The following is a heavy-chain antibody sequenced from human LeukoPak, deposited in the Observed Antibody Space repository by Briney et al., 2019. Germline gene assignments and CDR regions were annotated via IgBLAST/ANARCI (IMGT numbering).Heavy chain of an antibody. CDR2: MNPNSGNT. CDR1: GYTFTSYD. D-gene: IGHD3-22*01. J-gene: IGHJ4*02. Sequence: ASVKVSCKASGYTFTSYDINWVRQATGQGLEWMGWMNPNSGNTGYAQKFQGRVTMTRNTSISTAYMELSSLRSEDTAVYYCARAHPDPVTSHATYYYDSSGYYAITDSSLGYWGQGTLVTVSS. CDR3: ARAHPDPVTSHATYYYDSSGYYAITDSSLGY. V-gene: IGHV1-8*01.